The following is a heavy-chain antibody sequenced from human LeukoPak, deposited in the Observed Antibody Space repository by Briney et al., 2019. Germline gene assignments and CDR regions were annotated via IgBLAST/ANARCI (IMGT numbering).Heavy chain of an antibody. Sequence: ASVKVSCKASGYTFTTYGVNWVRQAPGQGLEWMGWISAYNGNTNYAQKFQGRVTLTTDASTSTAYMELRSLISDDTAVYYCAIMGARWGFDYWGQGTLVTVPA. J-gene: IGHJ4*02. CDR2: ISAYNGNT. CDR1: GYTFTTYG. CDR3: AIMGARWGFDY. V-gene: IGHV1-18*01. D-gene: IGHD3-16*01.